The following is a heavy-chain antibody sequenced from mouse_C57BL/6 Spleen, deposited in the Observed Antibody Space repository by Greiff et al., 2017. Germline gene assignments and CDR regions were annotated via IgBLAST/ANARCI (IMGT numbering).Heavy chain of an antibody. V-gene: IGHV1-82*01. D-gene: IGHD2-3*01. CDR3: ARGDDGYLCY. J-gene: IGHJ2*01. CDR2: IYPGDGDT. Sequence: VQLQQSGPALVKPGASVKISCKASGYAFSRSWMNWVKQRPGKGLEWIGRIYPGDGDTNYNGKFKGKATQTADKSYSTSYMQLSSLTSEDSAVYFCARGDDGYLCYWGQGTTLTVSS. CDR1: GYAFSRSW.